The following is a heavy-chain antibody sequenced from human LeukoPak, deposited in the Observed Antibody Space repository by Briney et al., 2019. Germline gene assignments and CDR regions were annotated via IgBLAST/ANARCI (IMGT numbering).Heavy chain of an antibody. CDR2: INHSGST. V-gene: IGHV4-34*01. J-gene: IGHJ4*02. CDR3: ARAEGATTFLPDY. CDR1: GGSFSGYY. Sequence: SETLSLTCAVYGGSFSGYYWSWIRQPPGKGLEWIGEINHSGSTNYNPSLKSRVTISVDTSKNQFSLKLSSVTAADTAVYYCARAEGATTFLPDYWGQGTLVTVSS. D-gene: IGHD1-26*01.